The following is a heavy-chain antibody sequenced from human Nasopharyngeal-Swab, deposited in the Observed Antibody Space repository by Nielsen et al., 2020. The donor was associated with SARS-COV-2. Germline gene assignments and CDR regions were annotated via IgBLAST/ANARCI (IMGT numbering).Heavy chain of an antibody. Sequence: GGSLRLPCKGSGYSFTSYWIGWVRQMPGKGLEWMGIIYPGDSDTRYSPSFQGQVTISADKSISTAYLQWSSLKASDTAMYYCARIGEGVYYYYGMDVWGQGTTVTVSS. D-gene: IGHD3-16*01. CDR3: ARIGEGVYYYYGMDV. CDR2: IYPGDSDT. J-gene: IGHJ6*02. CDR1: GYSFTSYW. V-gene: IGHV5-51*01.